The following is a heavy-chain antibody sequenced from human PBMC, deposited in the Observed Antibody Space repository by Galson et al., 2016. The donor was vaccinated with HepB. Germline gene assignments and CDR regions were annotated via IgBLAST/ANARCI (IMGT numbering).Heavy chain of an antibody. D-gene: IGHD6-19*01. CDR3: ANDLLPSGAGREDYFDY. Sequence: SLRLSCAASGFTFSGTGMHWVRQAPGKGLERVAVIWYDGNNKYYGDSVKGRFHISRDNSKKMLYLQMNSLRAEDAAIYYCANDLLPSGAGREDYFDYWGQGTLVTVSS. J-gene: IGHJ4*02. V-gene: IGHV3-33*06. CDR2: IWYDGNNK. CDR1: GFTFSGTG.